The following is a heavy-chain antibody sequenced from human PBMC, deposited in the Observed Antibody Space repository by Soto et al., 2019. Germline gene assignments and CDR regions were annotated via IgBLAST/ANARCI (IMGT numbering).Heavy chain of an antibody. J-gene: IGHJ5*02. Sequence: SETLSLTCSVSGAPISSNDYFWAWIRQPPGRGLEFIASMHASGGTYHASSLKSRATMSLDTSKDQFSLKLQSVTAADTGTYYCAAIVVVATRPSDVDPWGQGTLVTVSS. V-gene: IGHV4-39*01. CDR3: AAIVVVATRPSDVDP. CDR2: MHASGGT. CDR1: GAPISSNDYF. D-gene: IGHD2-15*01.